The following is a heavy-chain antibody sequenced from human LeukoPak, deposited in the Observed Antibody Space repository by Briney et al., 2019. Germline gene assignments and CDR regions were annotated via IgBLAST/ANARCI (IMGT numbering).Heavy chain of an antibody. J-gene: IGHJ4*02. CDR3: AKSRYSSSWYYFDY. D-gene: IGHD6-13*01. Sequence: PGGSLRLSCAVSGFTFSSYWMSWVRQAPGKGLEWVSAISGSGGSTYYADSVKGRFTISRDNSKNTLYLQMNSLRAEDTAVYYCAKSRYSSSWYYFDYWGQGTLVTVSS. CDR2: ISGSGGST. CDR1: GFTFSSYW. V-gene: IGHV3-23*01.